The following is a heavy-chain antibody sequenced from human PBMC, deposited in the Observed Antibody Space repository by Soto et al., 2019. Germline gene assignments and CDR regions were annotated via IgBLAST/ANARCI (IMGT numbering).Heavy chain of an antibody. Sequence: SETLSLTCTVSGGSISSGGYYWSWIRQHPGKGLEWIGYIYYSGSTYYNPSLKSRVTISVDTSKNQFSLKLSSVTAADTAVYYCARSGDYSSEAFDIWGQGTMVTVSS. CDR3: ARSGDYSSEAFDI. J-gene: IGHJ3*02. CDR1: GGSISSGGYY. D-gene: IGHD4-4*01. CDR2: IYYSGST. V-gene: IGHV4-31*03.